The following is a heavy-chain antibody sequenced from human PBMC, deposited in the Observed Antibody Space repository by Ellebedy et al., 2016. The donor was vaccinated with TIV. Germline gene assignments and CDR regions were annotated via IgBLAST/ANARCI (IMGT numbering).Heavy chain of an antibody. J-gene: IGHJ4*02. D-gene: IGHD1-26*01. V-gene: IGHV3-7*01. CDR1: GFSFSDYW. Sequence: PGGSLRLSCATSGFSFSDYWLAWVRQAPGKGLEWVANIREDGGDKYYLDSVKGRFTISRDDAETTTFLQMNSLRAEDTALYFCARVGRSPRNWSFDYWGQGTLVTVSS. CDR2: IREDGGDK. CDR3: ARVGRSPRNWSFDY.